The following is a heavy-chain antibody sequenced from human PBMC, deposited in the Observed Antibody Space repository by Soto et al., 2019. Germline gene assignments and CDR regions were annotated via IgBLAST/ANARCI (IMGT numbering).Heavy chain of an antibody. CDR2: INPNGGVT. V-gene: IGHV1-2*04. J-gene: IGHJ6*03. Sequence: QVQLVQSGAEVKKPGASVTVSCRSSGDTFNDYYIHWVRQAPGQGLEWMGWINPNGGVTKYAQKFQGWVSMTRDTSIRTVYKQLSRLRSDDTAVYYCAGESGGATATLDYYYFYMDVWGTGTTVTVSS. CDR1: GDTFNDYY. CDR3: AGESGGATATLDYYYFYMDV. D-gene: IGHD5-12*01.